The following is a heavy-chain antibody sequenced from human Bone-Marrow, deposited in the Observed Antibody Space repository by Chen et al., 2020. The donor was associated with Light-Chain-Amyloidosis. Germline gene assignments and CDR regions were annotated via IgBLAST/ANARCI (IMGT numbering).Heavy chain of an antibody. V-gene: IGHV3-21*01. CDR1: GFTFSTYG. CDR3: ARRGSTGTAVDY. J-gene: IGHJ4*02. Sequence: ELQLVESGGGLVKPGGSLRLSCAASGFTFSTYGMNWVRQAPGKGLEWVSSISSTSSYIYYADSVKGRFTISRDNAKNSLYLQINSLRAEDTAVYYCARRGSTGTAVDYWGQGTLVTVSS. D-gene: IGHD4-4*01. CDR2: ISSTSSYI.